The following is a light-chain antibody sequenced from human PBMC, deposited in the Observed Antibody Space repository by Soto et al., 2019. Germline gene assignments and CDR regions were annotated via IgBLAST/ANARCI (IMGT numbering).Light chain of an antibody. J-gene: IGKJ4*01. CDR3: QQVHDYPIT. Sequence: DIQLTQSPSFLSASVGDRVTVTCRSSHDISSHLAWYQQKPGKAPKVLIYGASTLQSGVPPRFGGSGSGTAFTLTISSLQPEDFANDFCQQVHDYPITFGGVNKVEIK. V-gene: IGKV1-9*01. CDR2: GAS. CDR1: HDISSH.